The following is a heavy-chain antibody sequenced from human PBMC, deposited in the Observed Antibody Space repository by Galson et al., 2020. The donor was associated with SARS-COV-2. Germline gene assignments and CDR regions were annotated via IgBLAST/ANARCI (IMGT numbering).Heavy chain of an antibody. CDR3: VRVVGRGYSGDDCVVY. J-gene: IGHJ4*02. CDR1: GYTFSSYD. Sequence: ASVKVSCKASGYTFSSYDINWVRQATGQGLEWMGWMNPNSGNTGYAQRFQGRVTMTRDTSISTAYMELSSLRSEDTAVYYCVRVVGRGYSGDDCVVYWGQGTLVTVSS. V-gene: IGHV1-8*01. D-gene: IGHD5-12*01. CDR2: MNPNSGNT.